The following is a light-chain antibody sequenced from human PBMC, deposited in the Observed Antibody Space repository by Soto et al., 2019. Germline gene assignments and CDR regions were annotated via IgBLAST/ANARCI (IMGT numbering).Light chain of an antibody. V-gene: IGLV2-8*01. CDR2: EVS. Sequence: QSALTQPPSASGSLGQSVTISCTGTSSDVGAYNYVSWYQQHPDRAPKVIIYEVSKRPSGVPDRFSGSKSGSTASLTVSGLQAEDEADYYCSSYAVTNIFVFGTGTKVTVL. CDR3: SSYAVTNIFV. CDR1: SSDVGAYNY. J-gene: IGLJ1*01.